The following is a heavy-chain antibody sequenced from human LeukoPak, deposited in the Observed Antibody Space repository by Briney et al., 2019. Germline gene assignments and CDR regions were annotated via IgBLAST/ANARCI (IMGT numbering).Heavy chain of an antibody. CDR1: GGSISSGGYY. CDR3: ARRPTSSVAGLFFDY. V-gene: IGHV4-30-2*01. CDR2: IYHSGST. D-gene: IGHD6-19*01. J-gene: IGHJ4*02. Sequence: PSETLSLTCTVSGGSISSGGYYWSWIRQPPGKGLEWIGYIYHSGSTYYNPSLKRRVTISLDTSKTQFSLRLSSVTAADTAVYYCARRPTSSVAGLFFDYWGQGTLVTVSS.